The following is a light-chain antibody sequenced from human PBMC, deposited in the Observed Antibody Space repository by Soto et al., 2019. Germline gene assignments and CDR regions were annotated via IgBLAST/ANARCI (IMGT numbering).Light chain of an antibody. J-gene: IGKJ1*01. CDR1: QSISSY. CDR2: AAS. V-gene: IGKV1-39*01. CDR3: QQSYSTPPWT. Sequence: DIQMTQSPSSLSASVGDRVTITCRASQSISSYLNWYQQKPGKAPKLLIYAASSLQSGVPSRLRGSGSGTDFTLAISSLQPENFATYYCQQSYSTPPWTFGQGTKVEIK.